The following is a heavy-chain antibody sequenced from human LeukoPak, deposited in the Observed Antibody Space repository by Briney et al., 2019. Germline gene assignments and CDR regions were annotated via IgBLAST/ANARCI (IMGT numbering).Heavy chain of an antibody. CDR1: GGTFSSYA. D-gene: IGHD3-16*01. CDR3: ARDNFGGNWFDP. V-gene: IGHV1-69*01. CDR2: IIPISGTA. J-gene: IGHJ5*02. Sequence: SVKVSCKASGGTFSSYAISWVRQAPGQGLEWMGGIIPISGTANYAQKFQGRVTITADESTSTAYMELSSLRSEDTAVYYCARDNFGGNWFDPWGQGTLVTVSS.